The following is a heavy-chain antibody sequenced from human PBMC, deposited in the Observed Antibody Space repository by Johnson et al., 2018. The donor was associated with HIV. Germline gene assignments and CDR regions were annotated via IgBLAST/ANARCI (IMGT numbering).Heavy chain of an antibody. CDR2: IKQDGSEK. V-gene: IGHV3-7*01. CDR3: ARELGVGSYYGSWILDAFDS. J-gene: IGHJ3*02. CDR1: GFTVSSNY. Sequence: MLLVESGGGLVQPGGSLRLSCAASGFTVSSNYMSWVRQAPGKGLEWVANIKQDGSEKYYVDSVKGRFTISRDNAKNSLYLQMNSLRAEDTAVYYCARELGVGSYYGSWILDAFDSWGQGTMVTVSS. D-gene: IGHD3-10*01.